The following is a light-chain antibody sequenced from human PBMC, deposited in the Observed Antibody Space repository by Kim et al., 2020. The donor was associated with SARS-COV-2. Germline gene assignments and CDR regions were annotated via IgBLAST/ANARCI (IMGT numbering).Light chain of an antibody. CDR1: LSNIGSSNS. CDR2: DVN. J-gene: IGLJ3*02. CDR3: SSFTTRSTLV. Sequence: GHSDTTSCTETLSNIGSSNSVSWHQQHPGQAPKLMIYDVNTRPSGISSRFSGSKSGSTASLTISGLPSEDEADYYCSSFTTRSTLVFGGGTKVTVL. V-gene: IGLV2-14*03.